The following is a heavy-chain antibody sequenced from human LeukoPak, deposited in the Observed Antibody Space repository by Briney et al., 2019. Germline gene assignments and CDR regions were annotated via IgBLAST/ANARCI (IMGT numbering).Heavy chain of an antibody. Sequence: PGGSLRLSCAASGFTFSSYGMHWVRQAPGKGREGGAFIRYDGSNKYYADSVKGRFTISRDNSKNTLYLQMNSLRAEDTAVYYCAKAPYGSGSYSGMDVWGQGTTVTVSS. CDR3: AKAPYGSGSYSGMDV. CDR1: GFTFSSYG. CDR2: IRYDGSNK. V-gene: IGHV3-30*02. J-gene: IGHJ6*02. D-gene: IGHD3-10*01.